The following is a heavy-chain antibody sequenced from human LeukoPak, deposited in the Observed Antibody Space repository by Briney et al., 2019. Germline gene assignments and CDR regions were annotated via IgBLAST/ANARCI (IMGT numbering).Heavy chain of an antibody. D-gene: IGHD1-26*01. V-gene: IGHV1-46*01. J-gene: IGHJ4*02. CDR1: GYTFTSYY. CDR3: ARDWKSGSYPPRLFDY. CDR2: INPSGGST. Sequence: ASVKVSCKASGYTFTSYYMHWARQAPGQGLEWMGIINPSGGSTSYAQKFQGRVTMTRDTSTSTVYMELSSLRSEDTAVYYCARDWKSGSYPPRLFDYWGQGTLVTVSS.